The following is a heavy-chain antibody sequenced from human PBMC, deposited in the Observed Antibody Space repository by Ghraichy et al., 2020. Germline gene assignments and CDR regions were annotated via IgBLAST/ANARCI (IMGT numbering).Heavy chain of an antibody. D-gene: IGHD3-3*01. CDR3: ATWHDFWSGPSYYYYYMDV. V-gene: IGHV1-24*01. Sequence: ASVKVSCKVSGYTLTELSMHWVRQAPGKGLEWMGGFDPEDGETIYAQKFQGRVTMTEDTSTDTAYMELSSLRSEDTAVYYCATWHDFWSGPSYYYYYMDVWGKGTTVTVSS. J-gene: IGHJ6*03. CDR2: FDPEDGET. CDR1: GYTLTELS.